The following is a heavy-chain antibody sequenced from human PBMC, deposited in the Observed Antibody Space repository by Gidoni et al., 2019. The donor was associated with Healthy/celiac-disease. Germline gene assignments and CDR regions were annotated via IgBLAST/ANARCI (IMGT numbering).Heavy chain of an antibody. V-gene: IGHV3-9*01. CDR3: AKGDTVTAMVKTLFLWYFDL. CDR1: GFNFDAYA. J-gene: IGHJ2*01. CDR2: IRWNSGSI. Sequence: EVQLVESGGGLVQPGRSLRLSCAASGFNFDAYAMTWVRQAPGKGLEWVSGIRWNSGSIGYADSVKGRFTISRDNAKNSLYLQMNSLRAEDTALYYCAKGDTVTAMVKTLFLWYFDLWGRGTLVTVSS. D-gene: IGHD5-18*01.